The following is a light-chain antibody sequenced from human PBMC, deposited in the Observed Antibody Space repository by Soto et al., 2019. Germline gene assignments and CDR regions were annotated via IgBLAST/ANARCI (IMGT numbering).Light chain of an antibody. CDR1: QSISGW. CDR3: QHYNSYSEA. Sequence: DVQMTQSPSTLSASVGDRVTITCRASQSISGWLAWYQQRPGKAPKLVIYKASTLETGVPSRFSGSGSGTEFTLTINNLQPDDFATYYCQHYNSYSEAFGQGTKVDIK. V-gene: IGKV1-5*03. CDR2: KAS. J-gene: IGKJ1*01.